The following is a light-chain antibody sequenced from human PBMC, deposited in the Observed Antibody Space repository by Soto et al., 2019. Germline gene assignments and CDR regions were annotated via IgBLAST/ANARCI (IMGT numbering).Light chain of an antibody. CDR2: KAS. CDR3: QQYSSYQWT. V-gene: IGKV1-5*03. CDR1: QSISSW. Sequence: DIQMTQSPSTLAASVGDRVTITCRASQSISSWVAWYKQKPGNAPKLLIYKASNLESGVPARFSGTGSGTEFTLAISSLQPDDFETYYCQQYSSYQWTFGQGTKVDIK. J-gene: IGKJ1*01.